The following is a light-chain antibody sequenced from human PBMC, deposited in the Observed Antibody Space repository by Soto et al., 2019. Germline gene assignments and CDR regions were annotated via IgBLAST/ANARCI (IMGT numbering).Light chain of an antibody. J-gene: IGKJ1*01. CDR1: QSVSSSY. Sequence: EIVLTQSPVTLSLPPVEIATLCLRASQSVSSSYLAWYQQTPGQAPRPLIYDASTRAAGVPARFSGSGSGTEFTLTISSLQSEDVATYYGQRTYNATTWRFGQGTK. CDR2: DAS. V-gene: IGKV3D-7*01. CDR3: QRTYNATTWR.